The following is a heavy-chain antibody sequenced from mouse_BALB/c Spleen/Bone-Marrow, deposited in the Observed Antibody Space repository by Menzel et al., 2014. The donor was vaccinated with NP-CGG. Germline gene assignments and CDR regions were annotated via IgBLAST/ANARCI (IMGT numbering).Heavy chain of an antibody. CDR1: GYTFTSYY. V-gene: IGHV1S81*02. D-gene: IGHD2-2*01. CDR2: INPSNGGA. CDR3: TTSRGYNWFAY. Sequence: VQLQQSGAELVKPGASVKLSCKASGYTFTSYYMYWVKQSPGQGLEWIGEINPSNGGADFNEKFKIKATLTVDKSSSTAYMQLSSLTSEDSAVYYCTTSRGYNWFAYWGQGTLVTVSA. J-gene: IGHJ3*01.